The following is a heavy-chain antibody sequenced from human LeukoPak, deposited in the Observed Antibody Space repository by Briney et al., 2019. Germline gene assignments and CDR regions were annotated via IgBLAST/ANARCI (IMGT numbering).Heavy chain of an antibody. V-gene: IGHV3-74*01. CDR1: GFTFSSYW. J-gene: IGHJ6*03. D-gene: IGHD6-13*01. CDR2: INSDGGST. Sequence: GGSLRLSCAASGFTFSSYWMHWVRQAPGKGLLWVSRINSDGGSTTYADSVKGRFTISRDNAKNTVYLQMNSLRAEDMAVYYCARSAPAGFSYYSYYMDVWGKGTTVTISS. CDR3: ARSAPAGFSYYSYYMDV.